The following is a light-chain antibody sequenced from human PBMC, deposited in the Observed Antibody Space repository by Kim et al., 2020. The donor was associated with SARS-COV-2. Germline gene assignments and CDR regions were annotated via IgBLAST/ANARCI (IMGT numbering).Light chain of an antibody. J-gene: IGLJ2*01. CDR2: DKN. V-gene: IGLV3-19*01. CDR1: SLRNYY. CDR3: HSRDNIDNRVF. Sequence: SSELTQDPAVSVALGQTVRITCQGDSLRNYYASWYQQKPGQAPALVIFDKNTRPSGIPARFSGSRSGNTASLTITGAQAEDEADYYCHSRDNIDNRVFFGGGTQLTVL.